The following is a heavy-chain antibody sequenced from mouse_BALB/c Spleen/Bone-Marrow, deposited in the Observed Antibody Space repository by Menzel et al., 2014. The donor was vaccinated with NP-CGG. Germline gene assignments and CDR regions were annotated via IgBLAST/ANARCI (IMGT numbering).Heavy chain of an antibody. CDR1: GYTFTDYY. CDR2: INPNTDGT. CDR3: ARSRYFDN. D-gene: IGHD3-3*01. J-gene: IGHJ2*01. V-gene: IGHV1-26*01. Sequence: VQLKESVPELVKPGTSVKMSCKASGYTFTDYYMTWVRQSHGKSLEWIGHINPNTDGTFYNQKFKGKATLTVDKSSSTAYMQLNSLTSEDSAVYYCARSRYFDNWGQGTTLTVPS.